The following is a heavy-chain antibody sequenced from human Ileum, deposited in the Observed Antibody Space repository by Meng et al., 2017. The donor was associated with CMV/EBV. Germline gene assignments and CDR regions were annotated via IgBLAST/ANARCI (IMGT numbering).Heavy chain of an antibody. D-gene: IGHD5-24*01. J-gene: IGHJ4*02. Sequence: GGSLRLSCTASGFTFGDYAMRWVRQAPGKGLEWVSFIGSKAYGGTTEYAASVKGRFTVSRDNNRNTVSLQMKRVTSDDTGLYYCVRSPLSVARDFYFDHWGQGAQVTVSS. V-gene: IGHV3-49*04. CDR1: GFTFGDYA. CDR3: VRSPLSVARDFYFDH. CDR2: IGSKAYGGTT.